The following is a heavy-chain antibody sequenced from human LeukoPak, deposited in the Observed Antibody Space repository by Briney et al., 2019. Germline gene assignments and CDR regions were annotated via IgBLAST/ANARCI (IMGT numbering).Heavy chain of an antibody. CDR3: AKGRITMIVVVPDY. V-gene: IGHV3-30*18. J-gene: IGHJ4*02. CDR1: GLTFSSYG. D-gene: IGHD3-22*01. CDR2: ISYDGSNK. Sequence: GRSLRLSCAASGLTFSSYGMHWVRQAPGKGLEWVAVISYDGSNKYYADSVKGRFTISRDNSKNTLYLQMKSLRAEDTAVYYCAKGRITMIVVVPDYWGQGTLVTVSS.